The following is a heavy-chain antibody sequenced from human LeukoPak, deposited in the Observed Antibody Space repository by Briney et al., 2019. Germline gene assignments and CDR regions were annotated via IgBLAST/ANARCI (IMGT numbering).Heavy chain of an antibody. D-gene: IGHD4-17*01. CDR1: GXTFSNYA. Sequence: GGSLTLSCAASGXTFSNYAMSWARQAPGKGLEWVSAISGAGGSTYYADSVRGRFTISRDNSKNTLYLQMNSLRAEDTAVYYCAKDRDYGDYVPENWGQGTLVTVSS. CDR2: ISGAGGST. V-gene: IGHV3-23*01. J-gene: IGHJ4*02. CDR3: AKDRDYGDYVPEN.